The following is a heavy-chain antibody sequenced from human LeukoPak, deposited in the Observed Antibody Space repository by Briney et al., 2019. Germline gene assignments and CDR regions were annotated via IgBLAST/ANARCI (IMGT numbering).Heavy chain of an antibody. CDR2: IYYSGST. J-gene: IGHJ6*02. V-gene: IGHV4-59*01. CDR1: GGSISSFY. D-gene: IGHD3-22*01. Sequence: SETLSLTCTVSGGSISSFYWTWIRQPPGKGLEWIGYIYYSGSTNYNPSLKSRVTISVDTSKNQFSLKLSSVTAADTAVYFCARSHYYDTGMDVWSQGTTVTVSS. CDR3: ARSHYYDTGMDV.